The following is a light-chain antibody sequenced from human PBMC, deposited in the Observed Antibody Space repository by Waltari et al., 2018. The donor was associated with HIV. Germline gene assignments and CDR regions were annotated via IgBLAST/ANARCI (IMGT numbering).Light chain of an antibody. V-gene: IGKV1-39*01. CDR1: QSISTY. Sequence: DIQMTQSPSSLSASVGDRVTITCRASQSISTYLNWYQQKPGKAPKLLIYGAFSLQSGVPSGFSGSGSGTDFTLTITSLQPEDFATYYCHQSYRIPLAFGGGTKVEL. CDR3: HQSYRIPLA. CDR2: GAF. J-gene: IGKJ4*01.